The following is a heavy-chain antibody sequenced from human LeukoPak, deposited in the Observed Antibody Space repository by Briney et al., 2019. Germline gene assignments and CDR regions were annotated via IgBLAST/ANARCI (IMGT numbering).Heavy chain of an antibody. CDR2: INHSGST. CDR3: ARGHATLFDY. D-gene: IGHD2-15*01. J-gene: IGHJ4*02. CDR1: GGSFSGYY. Sequence: PSETLSLTCAVYGGSFSGYYWSWIRQPPGKGLGWIGEINHSGSTNYNPSLKSRVTISVDTSKNQFSLKLSSVTAADTAVYYCARGHATLFDYWGQGTLVTVSS. V-gene: IGHV4-34*01.